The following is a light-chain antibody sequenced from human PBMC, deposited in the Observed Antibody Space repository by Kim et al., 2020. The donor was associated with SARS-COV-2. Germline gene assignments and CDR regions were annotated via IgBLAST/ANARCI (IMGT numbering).Light chain of an antibody. J-gene: IGKJ5*01. CDR3: QQNNNVPST. CDR1: PCFSSW. Sequence: GDRFTITCRASPCFSSWFAWYQQKPGKVPKLLIYKTSILESGVPSRFSGSGSGTEFTLTISSLQPDDFATYYCQQNNNVPSTFGQGTQLEIK. CDR2: KTS. V-gene: IGKV1-5*03.